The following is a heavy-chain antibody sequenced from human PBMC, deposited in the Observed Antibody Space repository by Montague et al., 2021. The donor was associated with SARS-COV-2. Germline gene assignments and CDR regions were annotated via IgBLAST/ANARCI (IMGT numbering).Heavy chain of an antibody. D-gene: IGHD6-19*01. V-gene: IGHV4-31*03. CDR3: ACHVDGSGWVNPRGSGTFDY. CDR2: IYYSGSS. Sequence: TLSLTCTVSGGSISSGGYYWSWIRQHPGRGLEWIGYIYYSGSSYYNLSLQSRVTISADTSKNQFSLKLSSVTAADTAVYYCACHVDGSGWVNPRGSGTFDYWGQGTLVTVSS. CDR1: GGSISSGGYY. J-gene: IGHJ4*02.